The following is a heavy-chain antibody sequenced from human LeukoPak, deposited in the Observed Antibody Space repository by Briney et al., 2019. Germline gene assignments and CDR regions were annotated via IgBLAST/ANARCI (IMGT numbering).Heavy chain of an antibody. V-gene: IGHV3-15*01. CDR1: GITFSNAW. Sequence: GGSLRLSCAASGITFSNAWMAWVRQAPGKGLEWVGRIYRSSNGETTDYGAPVKGRFTMSRDDSKNTLYPQMNSLKTEDTAVYYCTTYSSGSCPFWGQGTLVTVSS. D-gene: IGHD6-19*01. CDR3: TTYSSGSCPF. J-gene: IGHJ4*02. CDR2: IYRSSNGETT.